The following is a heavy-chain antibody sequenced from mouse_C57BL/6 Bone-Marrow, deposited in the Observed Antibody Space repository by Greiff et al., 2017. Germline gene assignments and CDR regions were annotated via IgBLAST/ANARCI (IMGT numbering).Heavy chain of an antibody. J-gene: IGHJ2*01. D-gene: IGHD3-1*01. V-gene: IGHV1-69*01. CDR1: GYTFTSYW. Sequence: VQLQQPGAELVMPGASVKLSCKASGYTFTSYWMHWVKQRPGQGLEWIGEIDPSDSYTNYNQKFKGKSTLTVDKSSSTAYMQLSSLTSEDSAVYYCARKARRGGYFDYWGQGTTLTVSS. CDR3: ARKARRGGYFDY. CDR2: IDPSDSYT.